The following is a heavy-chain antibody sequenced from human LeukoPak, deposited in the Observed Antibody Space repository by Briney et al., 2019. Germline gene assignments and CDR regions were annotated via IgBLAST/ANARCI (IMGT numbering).Heavy chain of an antibody. CDR1: GGTFSSYA. D-gene: IGHD6-19*01. CDR2: IIPIFGTA. Sequence: SVKVSCKASGGTFSSYAISWVRQAPGQGLEWMGRIIPIFGTANYAQKFQGRVAITTDESTSTAYMELSSLRSEDTAVYYCARSQYRSGWDFHYWGQGTLVTVSS. J-gene: IGHJ4*02. V-gene: IGHV1-69*05. CDR3: ARSQYRSGWDFHY.